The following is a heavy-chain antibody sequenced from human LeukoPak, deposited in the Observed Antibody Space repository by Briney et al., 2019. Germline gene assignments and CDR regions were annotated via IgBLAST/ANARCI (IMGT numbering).Heavy chain of an antibody. CDR1: VGTFSSYA. V-gene: IGHV1-69*04. CDR3: ARDCSSTSCYEADYYYYGMDV. Sequence: GASVKVSCKASVGTFSSYAISWVRQAPGQGLEWRGRIITLLGIANYAQKFQGRVTITADKSTSTAYMELSSLRSEDTAVYYCARDCSSTSCYEADYYYYGMDVWGQGTTVSVS. D-gene: IGHD2-2*01. J-gene: IGHJ6*02. CDR2: IITLLGIA.